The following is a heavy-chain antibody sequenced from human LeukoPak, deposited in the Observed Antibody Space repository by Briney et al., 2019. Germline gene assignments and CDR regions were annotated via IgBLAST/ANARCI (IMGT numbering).Heavy chain of an antibody. D-gene: IGHD3-22*01. V-gene: IGHV4-61*02. CDR2: IYPSGGT. J-gene: IGHJ4*02. Sequence: SETLSLTCTVSGGSIRGASYYWSWIRQPAGQGLEWIGRIYPSGGTSYSPSLKSRATISIDTSKNQFSLKMSSVTAADSAVYYCARAYDRSGYQNRGFDFWGQGALVIVSS. CDR3: ARAYDRSGYQNRGFDF. CDR1: GGSIRGASYY.